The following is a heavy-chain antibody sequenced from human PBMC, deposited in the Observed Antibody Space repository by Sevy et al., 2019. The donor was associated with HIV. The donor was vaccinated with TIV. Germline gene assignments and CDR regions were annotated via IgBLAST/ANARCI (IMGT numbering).Heavy chain of an antibody. V-gene: IGHV3-7*01. CDR2: IKQDGSEK. CDR3: ARLSRVGYCSSTSCAIYRPRDYYYGMDV. D-gene: IGHD2-2*01. CDR1: GFTFSSYW. J-gene: IGHJ6*02. Sequence: GGSLRLSCAASGFTFSSYWMSWVRQAPGKGLEWVANIKQDGSEKYYVDSVKGRFTISRDNAKNSLYLQMNSLRAEDTDVYYCARLSRVGYCSSTSCAIYRPRDYYYGMDVWGQGTTVTVSS.